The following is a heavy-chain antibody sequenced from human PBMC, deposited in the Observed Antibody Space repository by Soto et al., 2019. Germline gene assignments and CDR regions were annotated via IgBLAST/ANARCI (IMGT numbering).Heavy chain of an antibody. Sequence: QVQLVQSGAEVKKPGSSVKVSCKASGGTFSSYAISWVRQAPGQGLEWMGGIIPIFGTANYVQKFQGRVTITADESTSTAYMELSSLRSEDTAVYYCARDLRPGSSGQYYFDYWGQGTLVTVSS. CDR1: GGTFSSYA. CDR3: ARDLRPGSSGQYYFDY. D-gene: IGHD6-19*01. CDR2: IIPIFGTA. V-gene: IGHV1-69*01. J-gene: IGHJ4*02.